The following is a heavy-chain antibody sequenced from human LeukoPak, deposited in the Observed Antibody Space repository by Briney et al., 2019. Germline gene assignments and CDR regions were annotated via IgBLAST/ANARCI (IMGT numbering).Heavy chain of an antibody. CDR1: GFTFSGYA. J-gene: IGHJ3*02. CDR3: ARDLHYAFDI. D-gene: IGHD3-10*01. Sequence: GSLRLSCAASGFTFSGYAMNWVRQAPGKGLEWVSHIYSSDTTYADSVKGRFTISRDNAKNSLYLQMNSLRDEDTAVYYCARDLHYAFDIWGQGTMVTASS. V-gene: IGHV3-48*02. CDR2: IYSSDTT.